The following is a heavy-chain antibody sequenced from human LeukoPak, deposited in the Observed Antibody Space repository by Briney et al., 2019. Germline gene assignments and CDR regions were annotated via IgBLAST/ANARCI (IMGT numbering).Heavy chain of an antibody. D-gene: IGHD3-3*01. CDR2: IYHSGST. CDR1: GYSISSGYY. V-gene: IGHV4-38-2*02. CDR3: ASLYYDFWSGYYLYYFDY. Sequence: SETLSFTCTVSGYSISSGYYWGWIRQPPGKGLEWIGSIYHSGSTYYNPSLKSRVTISVDTSKNQFSLKLSSVTAADTAVYYCASLYYDFWSGYYLYYFDYWGQGTLVTVSS. J-gene: IGHJ4*02.